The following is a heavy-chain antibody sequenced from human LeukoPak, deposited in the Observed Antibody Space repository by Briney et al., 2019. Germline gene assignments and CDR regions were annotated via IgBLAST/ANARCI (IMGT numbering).Heavy chain of an antibody. CDR2: ISSSGSTI. V-gene: IGHV3-48*03. CDR3: AELGITMIGGV. J-gene: IGHJ6*04. Sequence: LAGGSLRLSCAASGFTFSSHEMNWVRQAPGKGLEWVSYISSSGSTIYYADSVKGRFTISRDNVKNSLYLQMNSLRAEDTAVYYCAELGITMIGGVWGKGTTVTISS. CDR1: GFTFSSHE. D-gene: IGHD3-10*02.